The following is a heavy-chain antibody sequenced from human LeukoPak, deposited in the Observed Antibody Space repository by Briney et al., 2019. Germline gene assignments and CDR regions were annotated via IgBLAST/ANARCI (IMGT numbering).Heavy chain of an antibody. CDR3: ARDVYFSGSYYGY. Sequence: GASVKVSCKASGGTFSSYAISWVRQAPGQGLEWMGGIIPIFGTANYAQKFQGRVTITADESTGTAYMELSSLRSEDTAVYYCARDVYFSGSYYGYWGQGTLVTVSS. V-gene: IGHV1-69*13. J-gene: IGHJ4*02. CDR1: GGTFSSYA. CDR2: IIPIFGTA. D-gene: IGHD1-26*01.